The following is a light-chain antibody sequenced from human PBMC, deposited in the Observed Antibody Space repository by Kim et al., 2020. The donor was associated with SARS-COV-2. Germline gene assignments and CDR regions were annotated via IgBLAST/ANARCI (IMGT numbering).Light chain of an antibody. CDR2: AAS. CDR1: HGSSNY. V-gene: IGKV1-9*01. Sequence: ASVGDRVTISCRASHGSSNYLAWYQQKPGKAPKLLIDAASTLQSGVPSRFSGSGSGTDFTITISILQPEDFVTYYYQQLNSYPCTFGPGTKVDIK. CDR3: QQLNSYPCT. J-gene: IGKJ3*01.